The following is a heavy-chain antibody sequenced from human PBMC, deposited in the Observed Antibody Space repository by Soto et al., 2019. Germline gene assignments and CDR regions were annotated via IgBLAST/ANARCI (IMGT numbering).Heavy chain of an antibody. CDR2: ISSSSSYI. J-gene: IGHJ6*02. CDR3: ARVWVDYYYYGMDV. D-gene: IGHD1-26*01. Sequence: EVQLVESGGGLVKPGGSLRLSCAASGFTFSSYSMNWVRQAPGKGLEWVSSISSSSSYIYYADSVKGRFTISRDNAKNSLYLQMNSLRAEDTAVYYCARVWVDYYYYGMDVWGQGPTVTVSS. CDR1: GFTFSSYS. V-gene: IGHV3-21*01.